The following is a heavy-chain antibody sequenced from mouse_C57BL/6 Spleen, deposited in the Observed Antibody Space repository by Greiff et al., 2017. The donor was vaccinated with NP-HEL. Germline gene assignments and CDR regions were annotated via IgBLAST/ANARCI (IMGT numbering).Heavy chain of an antibody. CDR3: ARRGETDYFDY. Sequence: VQLQESGAELVRPGTSVKMSCKASGYTFTNYWIGWAKQRPGHGLEWIGDIYPGGGYTNYNEKFKGKATLTADKSSSTAYMQFSSLTSEDSAIYYCARRGETDYFDYWGQGTTLTVSS. V-gene: IGHV1-63*01. CDR2: IYPGGGYT. CDR1: GYTFTNYW. D-gene: IGHD2-13*01. J-gene: IGHJ2*01.